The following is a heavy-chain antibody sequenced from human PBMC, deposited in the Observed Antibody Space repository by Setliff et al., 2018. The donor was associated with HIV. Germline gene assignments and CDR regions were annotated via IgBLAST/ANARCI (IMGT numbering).Heavy chain of an antibody. D-gene: IGHD3-10*01. V-gene: IGHV1-2*06. J-gene: IGHJ4*02. CDR2: INPNSGGT. Sequence: ASVKVSCKASGYTFTGYYVYWVRQAPGQGLEWMGRINPNSGGTNYAQKFQGRVTMTRDTSITTAYMALSRLRSDDTAVYYCAREKEKTWFGELSHGDFDYWGQGTLVTVSS. CDR3: AREKEKTWFGELSHGDFDY. CDR1: GYTFTGYY.